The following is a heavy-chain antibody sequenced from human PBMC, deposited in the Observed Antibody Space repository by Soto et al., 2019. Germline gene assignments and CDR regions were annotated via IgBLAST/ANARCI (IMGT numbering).Heavy chain of an antibody. CDR1: GGTFSSYA. D-gene: IGHD5-12*01. J-gene: IGHJ4*02. CDR3: ARVDRDGYDY. Sequence: GASVKISCKASGGTFSSYAISWVRQAPGQGLEWMGGIIPIFGTANYAQKFQGRVTITADESTSTAYMELSSLRSGDTAVYYCARVDRDGYDYWGQGTLVTVSS. CDR2: IIPIFGTA. V-gene: IGHV1-69*13.